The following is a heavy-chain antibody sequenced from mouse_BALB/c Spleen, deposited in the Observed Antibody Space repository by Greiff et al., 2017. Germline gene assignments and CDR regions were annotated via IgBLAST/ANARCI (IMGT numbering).Heavy chain of an antibody. J-gene: IGHJ4*01. V-gene: IGHV1S81*02. D-gene: IGHD2-14*01. CDR1: GYTFTSYW. Sequence: VQLQQPGAELVKPGASVKLSCKASGYTFTSYWMHWVKQRPGQGLEWIGEINPSNGRTNYNEKFKSKATLTVDKSSSTAYMQLSSLTSEDSAVYYCARWEVQNSPYAMDYWGQGTSVTVSS. CDR3: ARWEVQNSPYAMDY. CDR2: INPSNGRT.